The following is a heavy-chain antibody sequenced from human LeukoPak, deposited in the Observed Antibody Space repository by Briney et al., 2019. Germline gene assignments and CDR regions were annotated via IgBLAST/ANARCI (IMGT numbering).Heavy chain of an antibody. CDR3: ASARITRRGVGY. Sequence: GGSLRLSCAASGFTFSSYAMHWVRQAPGKGLEWVSVIYSGGSTYYADSVKGRFTISRDNSKNTLYLQMNSLRAEDTAVYYCASARITRRGVGYWGQGTLVTVSS. CDR2: IYSGGST. V-gene: IGHV3-66*01. CDR1: GFTFSSYA. D-gene: IGHD3-10*01. J-gene: IGHJ4*02.